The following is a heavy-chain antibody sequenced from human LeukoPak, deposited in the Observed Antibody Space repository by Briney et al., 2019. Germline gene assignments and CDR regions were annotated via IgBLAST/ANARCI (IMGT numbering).Heavy chain of an antibody. CDR3: TRTRFSGDSTDWFDT. D-gene: IGHD4-17*01. CDR1: GFTFSSYA. J-gene: IGHJ5*02. V-gene: IGHV3-30-3*01. CDR2: ISYDGSNK. Sequence: GRSLRLSCAASGFTFSSYAMHWVRQAPGKGLEWVAVISYDGSNKYYADSVKGRFTISRDNSKSTLNLQMDSLRTEDTAVYYCTRTRFSGDSTDWFDTWGQGTLVTVSS.